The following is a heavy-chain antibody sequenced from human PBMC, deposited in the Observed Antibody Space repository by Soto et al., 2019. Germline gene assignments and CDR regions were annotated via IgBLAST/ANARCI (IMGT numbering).Heavy chain of an antibody. CDR1: GGSCRGDY. D-gene: IGHD3-10*01. CDR3: ARAPRLWYYYGSGIGGMDV. V-gene: IGHV4-34*01. J-gene: IGHJ6*02. CDR2: INHRGST. Sequence: TSEAVAGTRGVWGGSCRGDYWSLSRQPPGKGLEWIGEINHRGSTNYNPSLKSRVPISVDTSKNQFSLKLSSVTAADTAVYYCARAPRLWYYYGSGIGGMDVWGQWTMVT.